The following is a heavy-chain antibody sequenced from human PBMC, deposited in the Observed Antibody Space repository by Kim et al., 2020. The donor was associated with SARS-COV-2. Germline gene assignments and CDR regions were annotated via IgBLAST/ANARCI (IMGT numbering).Heavy chain of an antibody. CDR2: INSDGSST. D-gene: IGHD6-19*01. CDR3: ARVGHSSGWYMEVRGVNWFDP. Sequence: GGSLRLSCAASGFTFSSYWMHWVRQAPGKGLVWVSRINSDGSSTSYADSVKGRFTISRDNAKNTLYLQMNSLRAEDTAVYYCARVGHSSGWYMEVRGVNWFDPWGQGTLVTVSS. J-gene: IGHJ5*02. CDR1: GFTFSSYW. V-gene: IGHV3-74*01.